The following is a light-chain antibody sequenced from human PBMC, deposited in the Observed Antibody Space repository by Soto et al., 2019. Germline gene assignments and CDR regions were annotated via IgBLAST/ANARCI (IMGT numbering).Light chain of an antibody. CDR2: DAS. CDR1: QSISSTY. J-gene: IGKJ5*01. CDR3: QQYGTSLMT. Sequence: EIVLTQSPGTLSLSPGERATLSCRASQSISSTYLTWYHQRPGQAPRLLIYDASRRATGIPDRFSGSGSGTDFTLTISRLEPEDFAVYYCQQYGTSLMTFGQGTRLEIK. V-gene: IGKV3-20*01.